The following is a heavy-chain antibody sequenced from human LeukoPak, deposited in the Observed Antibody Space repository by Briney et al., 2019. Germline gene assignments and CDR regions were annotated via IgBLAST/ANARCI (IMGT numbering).Heavy chain of an antibody. CDR3: ARGMYYYGSGGFDY. CDR2: ISSGGII. Sequence: PGGSLRLSCAASGFTFSRDNMNWVRQAPGKGLEWVSYISSGGIIYYADSVKGRFTISRDNAKNSLYLQMNSLRDEDTAVYYCARGMYYYGSGGFDYWGQGTLVTVSS. D-gene: IGHD3-10*01. V-gene: IGHV3-48*02. J-gene: IGHJ4*02. CDR1: GFTFSRDN.